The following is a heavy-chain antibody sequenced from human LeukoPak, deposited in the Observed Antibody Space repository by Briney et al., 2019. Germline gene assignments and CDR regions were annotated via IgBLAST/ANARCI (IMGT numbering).Heavy chain of an antibody. Sequence: SETLSLTCAVYGGSFSGYYWSWIRQPPGKGLEWIGEINHSGSTNYNPSLKSRVTISVDTSKNQFSLKLSSVTAADTAVYYCAREGSYYDYFDYWGQGTLVTVSS. CDR1: GGSFSGYY. J-gene: IGHJ4*02. V-gene: IGHV4-34*01. CDR3: AREGSYYDYFDY. CDR2: INHSGST. D-gene: IGHD1-26*01.